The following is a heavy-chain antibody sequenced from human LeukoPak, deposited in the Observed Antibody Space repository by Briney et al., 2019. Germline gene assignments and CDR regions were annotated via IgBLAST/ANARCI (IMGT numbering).Heavy chain of an antibody. Sequence: PGGSLRLSCAASGFTFSSYGMHWVRQAPGKGLEWVAFIRYDGSNKYYADSVKGRFTISRDNSKNSLYLQMNSLRAEDTALYYCAKDSLLRSDLYYMDVWGKGTTVTVSS. V-gene: IGHV3-30*02. CDR1: GFTFSSYG. CDR2: IRYDGSNK. CDR3: AKDSLLRSDLYYMDV. J-gene: IGHJ6*03. D-gene: IGHD3-10*02.